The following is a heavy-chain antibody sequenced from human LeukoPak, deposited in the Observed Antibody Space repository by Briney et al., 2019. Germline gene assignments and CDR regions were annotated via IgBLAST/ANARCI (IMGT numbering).Heavy chain of an antibody. Sequence: GGSLRLSCAASGFTFSSYAMHWVRQAPGKGLEWVAVISYDGSNKYYADSVKGRFTISRDNSKNTLYLQMNSLRAEDTAVYYCARDYFSRAAPLGYFDLWGRGTLVTVSS. CDR3: ARDYFSRAAPLGYFDL. J-gene: IGHJ2*01. CDR1: GFTFSSYA. CDR2: ISYDGSNK. D-gene: IGHD2-15*01. V-gene: IGHV3-30-3*01.